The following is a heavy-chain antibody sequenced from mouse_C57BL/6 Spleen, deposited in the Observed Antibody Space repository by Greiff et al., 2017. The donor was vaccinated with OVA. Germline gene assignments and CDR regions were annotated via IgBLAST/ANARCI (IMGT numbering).Heavy chain of an antibody. CDR2: ISDGGSYT. CDR3: ARDRGPGDAMDY. J-gene: IGHJ4*01. Sequence: EVQLVESGGGLVKPGGSLKLSCAASGFTFSSYAMSWVRQTPEKRLEWVATISDGGSYTYYPDNVKGRFTISRDNAKNNLYLQMSHLKSEDTAMYYCARDRGPGDAMDYWGQGTSVTVSS. V-gene: IGHV5-4*01. CDR1: GFTFSSYA.